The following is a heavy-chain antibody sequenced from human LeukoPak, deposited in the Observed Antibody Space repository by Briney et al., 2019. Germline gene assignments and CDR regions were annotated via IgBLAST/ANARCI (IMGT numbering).Heavy chain of an antibody. Sequence: ASVKVSCKASGHTFTNYGITWVRQAPGQGLEWMGWINTNTGNPTYAQGFTGRFVFSLDTSVSTAYLQISSLKAEDTAVYYCARTNSGYYDFSYYNWFDPWGQGTLATVSS. CDR1: GHTFTNYG. D-gene: IGHD3-3*01. V-gene: IGHV7-4-1*02. CDR3: ARTNSGYYDFSYYNWFDP. J-gene: IGHJ5*02. CDR2: INTNTGNP.